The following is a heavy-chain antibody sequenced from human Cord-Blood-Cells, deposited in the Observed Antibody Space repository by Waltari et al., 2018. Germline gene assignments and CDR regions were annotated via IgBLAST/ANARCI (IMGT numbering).Heavy chain of an antibody. V-gene: IGHV4-39*01. CDR2: IYYSGST. J-gene: IGHJ5*02. CDR1: GGAISSSSYY. D-gene: IGHD3-10*01. CDR3: ARQGVTMVRRTFDP. Sequence: QLQLQESGPGLVKPSETLSLTCTVSGGAISSSSYYRGWSRQPPGKGLEWIGSIYYSGSTYYNPSLKSRVTISVDTSKNQFSLKLSSVTAADTAVYYCARQGVTMVRRTFDPWGQGTLVTVSS.